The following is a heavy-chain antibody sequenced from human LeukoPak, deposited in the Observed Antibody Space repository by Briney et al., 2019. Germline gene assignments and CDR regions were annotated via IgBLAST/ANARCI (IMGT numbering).Heavy chain of an antibody. J-gene: IGHJ5*02. Sequence: SVKVSCKASGGTFSSYAISWVRQAPGQGLEWMGGIIPIFGTANYAQKSQGRVTITTDESTSTAYMELSSLRSEDTAVYYCAREVGYYGSGSYSTDFDPWGQGTLVTVSS. CDR2: IIPIFGTA. V-gene: IGHV1-69*05. D-gene: IGHD3-10*01. CDR1: GGTFSSYA. CDR3: AREVGYYGSGSYSTDFDP.